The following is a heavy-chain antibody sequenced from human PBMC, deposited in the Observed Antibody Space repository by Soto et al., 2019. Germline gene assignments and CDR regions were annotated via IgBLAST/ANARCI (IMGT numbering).Heavy chain of an antibody. CDR1: GYTFTSYA. V-gene: IGHV1-3*01. D-gene: IGHD6-13*01. CDR2: INAGNGNT. Sequence: ASVKVSCKASGYTFTSYAMHWVRQAPGQRLEWMGWINAGNGNTKYSQKFQGRVTITRDTSASTAYMELSSLRSEDTAVYYCASGIAAAGRIDYWGQGTLVTVSS. J-gene: IGHJ4*02. CDR3: ASGIAAAGRIDY.